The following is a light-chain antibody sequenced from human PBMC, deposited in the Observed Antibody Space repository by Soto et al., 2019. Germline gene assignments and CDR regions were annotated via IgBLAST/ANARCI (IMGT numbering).Light chain of an antibody. V-gene: IGLV1-44*01. J-gene: IGLJ3*02. CDR1: SSNIGSGYD. CDR2: RND. Sequence: QSVLTQPPSVSGAPGQGVTISCTGSSSNIGSGYDVHWYQQFPGTAPKLLIYRNDQRPSGVPDRFSGSKSDTSASLAISGLQSQDEADYYCAAWDDSLNGPVFGGGTKLTVL. CDR3: AAWDDSLNGPV.